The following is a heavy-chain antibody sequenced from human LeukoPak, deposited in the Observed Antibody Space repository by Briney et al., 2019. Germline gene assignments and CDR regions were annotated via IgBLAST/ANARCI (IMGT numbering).Heavy chain of an antibody. CDR2: ISAYNDNT. D-gene: IGHD4-17*01. V-gene: IGHV1-18*04. Sequence: ASVKVSCKASGYTFTGYYMHWVRQAPGQGLEWMGWISAYNDNTNYAQKLQGRVTMTTDTSTSTAYMELRSLRSDDTAVYYCARYGAHYYYYMDVWGKGTTVTVSS. J-gene: IGHJ6*03. CDR3: ARYGAHYYYYMDV. CDR1: GYTFTGYY.